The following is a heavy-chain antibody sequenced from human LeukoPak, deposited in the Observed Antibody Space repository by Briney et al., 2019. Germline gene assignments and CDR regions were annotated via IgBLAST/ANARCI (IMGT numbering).Heavy chain of an antibody. CDR1: GGSITSRTYS. D-gene: IGHD6-19*01. CDR2: IYYSGST. J-gene: IGHJ4*02. Sequence: SETLSLTCTVSGGSITSRTYSWVWIRQPPGRGLEWFGSIYYSGSTYYNPSLKSRVTISVDTSKNQFSLKLSSVTAADTAVYYCARHWATYSSGWPSFDYWGQGTLVTVSS. V-gene: IGHV4-39*01. CDR3: ARHWATYSSGWPSFDY.